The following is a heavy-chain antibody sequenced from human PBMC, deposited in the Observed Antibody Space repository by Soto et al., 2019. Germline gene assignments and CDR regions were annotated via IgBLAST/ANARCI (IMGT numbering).Heavy chain of an antibody. Sequence: VRLSCKAAGCTFTSYYVDWVRQRPGQGLEWMGIINPSGGSTSYAQKFQGRVTMTRDTSTSTVYMELSSLRSEDTAVYYCARDLVVVAATDRYYYYYGLDVWGQGTTVTVSS. CDR2: INPSGGST. V-gene: IGHV1-46*01. CDR3: ARDLVVVAATDRYYYYYGLDV. D-gene: IGHD2-15*01. J-gene: IGHJ6*02. CDR1: GCTFTSYY.